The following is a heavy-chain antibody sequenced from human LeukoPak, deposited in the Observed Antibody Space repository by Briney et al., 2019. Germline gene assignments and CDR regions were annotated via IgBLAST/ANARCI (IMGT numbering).Heavy chain of an antibody. Sequence: PGGSLRLSCAASGFTFSSYWMSWVRQAPGKGLEWVANIKQDGSEKYYVDSVKGRFTISRDNSKNTLYLQMNSLRAEDTAVYYCAKDPPGYCSGGSCYASFDYWGQGTLVTVSS. CDR2: IKQDGSEK. J-gene: IGHJ4*02. CDR1: GFTFSSYW. D-gene: IGHD2-15*01. V-gene: IGHV3-7*03. CDR3: AKDPPGYCSGGSCYASFDY.